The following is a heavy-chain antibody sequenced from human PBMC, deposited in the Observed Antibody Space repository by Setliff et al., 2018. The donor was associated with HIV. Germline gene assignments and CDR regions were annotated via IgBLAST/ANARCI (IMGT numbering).Heavy chain of an antibody. V-gene: IGHV4-4*09. Sequence: SETLSLTCIVSGASISTYSWSWIRQSPGKGLECIGYISTSGSTNYNPSLKSRVTISLDTSKNQFSLKLTSVTAADTAVYYCARHPDSGFYYSPLLNNWYFDLWGPGTLVTV. CDR2: ISTSGST. CDR1: GASISTYS. D-gene: IGHD3-22*01. CDR3: ARHPDSGFYYSPLLNNWYFDL. J-gene: IGHJ2*01.